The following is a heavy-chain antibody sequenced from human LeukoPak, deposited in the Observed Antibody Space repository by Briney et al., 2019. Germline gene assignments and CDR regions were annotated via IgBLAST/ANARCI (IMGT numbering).Heavy chain of an antibody. CDR3: AASTKHTAMVDY. D-gene: IGHD5-18*01. CDR2: IGSSSSYI. CDR1: GFTFSSYS. Sequence: GGSLRLSCAASGFTFSSYSMNWVRQAPGKGLEWVSSIGSSSSYIYYVDSVKGRFTISRDNAKNPLYLQMNSLRAEDTAVYYCAASTKHTAMVDYWGQGTLVTVSS. J-gene: IGHJ4*02. V-gene: IGHV3-21*01.